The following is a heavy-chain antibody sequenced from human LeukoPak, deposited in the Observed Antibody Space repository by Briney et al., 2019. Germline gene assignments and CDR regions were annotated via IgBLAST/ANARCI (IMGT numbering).Heavy chain of an antibody. D-gene: IGHD5-18*01. J-gene: IGHJ6*02. CDR3: ARVQLWSLYYYYYGMDV. CDR2: INHSGST. Sequence: NPSETLSLTCAVYGGSFSGYYWGWIRQPPGKGLEWIGEINHSGSTNYNPSLKSRVTISVDTSKNQFSLKLSSVTAADTAVYYCARVQLWSLYYYYYGMDVWGQGTTVTVSS. CDR1: GGSFSGYY. V-gene: IGHV4-34*01.